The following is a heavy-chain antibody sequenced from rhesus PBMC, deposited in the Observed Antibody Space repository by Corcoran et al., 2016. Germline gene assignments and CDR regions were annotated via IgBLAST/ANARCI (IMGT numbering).Heavy chain of an antibody. J-gene: IGHJ4*01. CDR1: GYSFTNYW. D-gene: IGHD1-44*01. Sequence: EVQLVQSGAEVKSPGESLRISCKTSGYSFTNYWISWVRQMPGKALEWMGLISPGDSETIYSPSFQGQVTISADKSINTSYLQWSSLKASDTATYYCATMYSGNSNYFDYWGQGDLVTVSS. CDR2: ISPGDSET. V-gene: IGHV5-2*01. CDR3: ATMYSGNSNYFDY.